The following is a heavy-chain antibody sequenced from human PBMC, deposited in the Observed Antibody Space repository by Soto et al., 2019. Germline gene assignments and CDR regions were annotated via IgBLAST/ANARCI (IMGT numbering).Heavy chain of an antibody. D-gene: IGHD2-2*01. J-gene: IGHJ4*02. CDR1: GFTFSSYA. V-gene: IGHV3-23*01. Sequence: EVQLLESGGGLVQPGGSLRLSCAASGFTFSSYAMSWVRQPPGQGLQWVSTIAGNDAGADFAESVRGRFTISRDNSKNTLYLQMDSLRGKDTAIYYCAKDSLSSSTWHLYHFDHWGQGTLVTVSS. CDR3: AKDSLSSSTWHLYHFDH. CDR2: IAGNDAGA.